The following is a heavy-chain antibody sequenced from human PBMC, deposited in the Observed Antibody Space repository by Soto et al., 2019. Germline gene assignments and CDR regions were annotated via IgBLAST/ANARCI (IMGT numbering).Heavy chain of an antibody. V-gene: IGHV4-59*08. Sequence: LETLSHTCTVSGVSISSYYWSWIRQPPGKGLEWIGYIYYSGSTNYNPSLKSRVTISVDTSKNQFSLKLSSVTAADTAVYYCARRYSSAFDIWGQGTMLTVSS. CDR3: ARRYSSAFDI. D-gene: IGHD6-13*01. J-gene: IGHJ3*02. CDR2: IYYSGST. CDR1: GVSISSYY.